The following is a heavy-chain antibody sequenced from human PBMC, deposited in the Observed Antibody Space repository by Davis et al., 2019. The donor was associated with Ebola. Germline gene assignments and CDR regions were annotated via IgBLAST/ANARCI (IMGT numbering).Heavy chain of an antibody. CDR2: IVVGSGNT. D-gene: IGHD4-17*01. CDR1: GFTFTSSA. Sequence: SVKVSCKASGFTFTSSAVQCVRQARGQRLEWIGWIVVGSGNTNYAQKFQGRVTITGDTSASTAYMELSSLKSEDTAVYYCARVVYGDYSNWLDPWGQGTLVTVSS. J-gene: IGHJ5*02. V-gene: IGHV1-58*01. CDR3: ARVVYGDYSNWLDP.